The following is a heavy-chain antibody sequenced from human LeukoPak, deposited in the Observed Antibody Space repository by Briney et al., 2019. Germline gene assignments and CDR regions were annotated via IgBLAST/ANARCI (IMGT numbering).Heavy chain of an antibody. J-gene: IGHJ2*01. D-gene: IGHD2-2*01. V-gene: IGHV1-69*13. CDR2: IIPIFGTA. CDR3: ARVGGFYCSSTSCYHFDL. CDR1: GGTFSSYA. Sequence: GASVKVSCKASGGTFSSYAISWVRQAPGQGLEWMGGIIPIFGTANYAQKFQGRVTITADESTSTAYMELSSLRSEDTAVYYCARVGGFYCSSTSCYHFDLWGRGTLVTVSS.